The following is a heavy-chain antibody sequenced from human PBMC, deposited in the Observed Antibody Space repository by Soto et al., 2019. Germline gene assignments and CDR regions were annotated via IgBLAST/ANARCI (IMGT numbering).Heavy chain of an antibody. Sequence: QVQLQESGPGLVKPSQTLSLICTVSGGSISGGVSYWSWIRPSPGKGLEWLGYISSSGNSYYNPSLKIRVNISVDTSKNQFALKLCSVTAADTAVYYCAREFPIFGVDGGVWGQGTKVTVSS. CDR3: AREFPIFGVDGGV. J-gene: IGHJ6*02. D-gene: IGHD3-3*01. CDR1: GGSISGGVSY. CDR2: ISSSGNS. V-gene: IGHV4-30-4*01.